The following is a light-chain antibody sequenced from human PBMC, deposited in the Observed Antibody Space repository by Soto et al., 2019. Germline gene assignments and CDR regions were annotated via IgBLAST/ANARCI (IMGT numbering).Light chain of an antibody. CDR2: DAS. V-gene: IGKV1-33*01. CDR1: QDISNY. Sequence: DIQMTQSPSSLSASVGDRVTITCQASQDISNYLNWYQRKPGKAPKLLIYDASNLETGVPSRFSGSGSGTDFTFTISSLQPEDIATYYCQQYDNLLTFGGGTNVEIK. J-gene: IGKJ4*01. CDR3: QQYDNLLT.